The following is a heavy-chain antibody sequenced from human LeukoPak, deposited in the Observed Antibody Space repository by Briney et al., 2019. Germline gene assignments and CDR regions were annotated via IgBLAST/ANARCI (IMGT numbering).Heavy chain of an antibody. Sequence: GGSLRLSCAASGFTFSSYAMSWVRQAPGKGLEWVSAISGSGGSTYYADSVKGRFTISRDNSKNTLYLQMNSLRAEDTAVYYCAKDYYDYVWGSYNPTPFDYWGRGTLVTVSS. V-gene: IGHV3-23*01. CDR2: ISGSGGST. D-gene: IGHD3-16*01. CDR1: GFTFSSYA. CDR3: AKDYYDYVWGSYNPTPFDY. J-gene: IGHJ4*02.